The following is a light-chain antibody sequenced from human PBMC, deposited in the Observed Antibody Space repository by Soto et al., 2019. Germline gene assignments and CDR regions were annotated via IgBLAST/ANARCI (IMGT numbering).Light chain of an antibody. CDR3: ETWDFSLNTVV. CDR2: DNN. V-gene: IGLV1-51*01. CDR1: AFNIGNNY. J-gene: IGLJ3*02. Sequence: QSVLTQPPSMSAAPGQTVTISCSGSAFNIGNNYVSWYQQVPGTAPKLLIYDNNKRPSGIPDRFTGSKSVTSATLDITGLQTGDEADYYCETWDFSLNTVVFGGGTKLTGL.